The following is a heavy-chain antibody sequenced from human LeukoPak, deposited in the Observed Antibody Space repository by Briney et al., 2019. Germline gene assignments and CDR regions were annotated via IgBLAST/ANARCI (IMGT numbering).Heavy chain of an antibody. CDR1: GGSISSGSYY. CDR3: ARVTTGGYYNY. J-gene: IGHJ4*02. Sequence: PSQTLSLTCTVSGGSISSGSYYWCWIRQPAGKGLEWIGRIYTSGSTNYNPSLKSRVTISLDTSENHFSLKLSSVTAADTAVYYCARVTTGGYYNYWGQGTLVTVSS. V-gene: IGHV4-61*02. CDR2: IYTSGST. D-gene: IGHD3-22*01.